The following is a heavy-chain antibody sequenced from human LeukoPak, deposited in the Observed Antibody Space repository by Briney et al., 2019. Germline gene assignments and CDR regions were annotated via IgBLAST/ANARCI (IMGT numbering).Heavy chain of an antibody. D-gene: IGHD4-17*01. J-gene: IGHJ4*02. CDR2: IWNDGSHQ. CDR3: ARDATEYGDSHFDW. V-gene: IGHV3-33*01. CDR1: GFSFSSYG. Sequence: PGGSLRLSCSASGFSFSSYGMHWVRQAPGKGLEWVAVIWNDGSHQHYADSEKGRFTISRDNSRNTVYLQMNRLRVDDTAVYYCARDATEYGDSHFDWWGQGTLVTVSS.